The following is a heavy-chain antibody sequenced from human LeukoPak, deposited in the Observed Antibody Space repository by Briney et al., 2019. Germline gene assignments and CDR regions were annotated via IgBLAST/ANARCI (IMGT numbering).Heavy chain of an antibody. J-gene: IGHJ4*02. CDR1: IGAIYIYY. V-gene: IGHV4-59*01. CDR2: MDYSGST. D-gene: IGHD3-16*01. Sequence: PSETLSLTCGAWIGAIYIYYFRWVRQPPGKGLEWIGYMDYSGSTNYNPSLKSRVTISADRYKNQLSLKVTSVTAGVTAVYYRTEARGSMGGFNYWGQGNLVTVSS. CDR3: TEARGSMGGFNY.